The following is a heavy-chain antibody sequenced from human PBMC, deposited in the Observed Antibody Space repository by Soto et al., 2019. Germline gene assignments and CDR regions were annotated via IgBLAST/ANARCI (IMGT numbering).Heavy chain of an antibody. CDR2: IYSSGRT. CDR3: ARVGGYDHWFDP. CDR1: GASISSGDYY. V-gene: IGHV4-30-4*01. D-gene: IGHD5-12*01. Sequence: LSLTCTVSGASISSGDYYWSWIRQPPGKGLEWIGYIYSSGRTYYNPSLESRVFISLDTSKKQFSLKLSSVTAADTAVYFCARVGGYDHWFDPWGQGTLVTAPQ. J-gene: IGHJ5*02.